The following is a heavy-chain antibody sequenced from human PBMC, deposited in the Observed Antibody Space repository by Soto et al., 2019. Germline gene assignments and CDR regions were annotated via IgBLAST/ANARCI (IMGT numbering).Heavy chain of an antibody. CDR2: MWSDGGNK. D-gene: IGHD3-22*01. CDR1: GFTFSYYG. CDR3: ARDPPYDSGGYFAFDI. V-gene: IGHV3-33*01. J-gene: IGHJ3*02. Sequence: QVQLVESGGGVVQPGRSLRLSCAASGFTFSYYGMHWVRQAPDKGLEWVAVMWSDGGNKHYADSVKGRFSISRDNSKNTLYLQRNSLRAEDTAVYYCARDPPYDSGGYFAFDIWGQGTMVTVSS.